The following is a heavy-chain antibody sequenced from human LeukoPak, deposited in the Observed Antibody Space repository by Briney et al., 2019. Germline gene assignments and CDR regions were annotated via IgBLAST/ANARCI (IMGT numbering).Heavy chain of an antibody. CDR1: GYTFTGYY. J-gene: IGHJ4*02. CDR2: INPNSGGT. Sequence: ASVKVSCKASGYTFTGYYMHWVRQAPGQGLEWMGWINPNSGGTNYAQKFQGRVTMTRNTSISTAYMELSSLRSGDTAVYYCARVAQGDYWGQGTLVTVSS. CDR3: ARVAQGDY. V-gene: IGHV1-2*02.